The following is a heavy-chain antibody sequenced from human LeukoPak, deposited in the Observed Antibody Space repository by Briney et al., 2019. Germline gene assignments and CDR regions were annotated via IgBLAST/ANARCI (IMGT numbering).Heavy chain of an antibody. V-gene: IGHV4-39*07. CDR2: IYYSGST. CDR1: GGSISSSSYY. D-gene: IGHD3-10*01. J-gene: IGHJ4*02. CDR3: AREPWVRGVIIGNHY. Sequence: SETLSLTCTISGGSISSSSYYWGWIRQPPGKGLEWIVSIYYSGSTYYNPSRNSRVTISVDTSKNQFSRKLSSVTAADTEVYSCAREPWVRGVIIGNHYWGQGTLVTVSS.